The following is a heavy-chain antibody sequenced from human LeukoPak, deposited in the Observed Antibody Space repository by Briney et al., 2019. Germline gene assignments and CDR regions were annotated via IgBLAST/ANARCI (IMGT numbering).Heavy chain of an antibody. V-gene: IGHV3-23*01. D-gene: IGHD2-2*01. CDR3: AKGYCSSTTCYAGYYYGMDV. CDR2: ISGSGGST. CDR1: GFTFSSYA. J-gene: IGHJ6*02. Sequence: GGSLRLSCAASGFTFSSYAMSWVREAPGKGLEWVSTISGSGGSTYYADSVKGRFTISRDNSKNTLYLQINTLRAEDTAVYYCAKGYCSSTTCYAGYYYGMDVWGQGTTVTVSS.